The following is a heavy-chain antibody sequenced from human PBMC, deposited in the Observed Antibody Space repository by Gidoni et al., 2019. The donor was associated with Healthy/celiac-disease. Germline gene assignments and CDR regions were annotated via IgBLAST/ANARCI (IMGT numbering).Heavy chain of an antibody. Sequence: EVQLVESGGGLVPPGGSLRLSCAASGFTVSSNYMSWVRQAPGKGLEWVSVIYSGGSTYYADSVKSRFTISRDNAKNTLYLQMNSLRAEDTAVYYCARAGITWHYFDYWGQGTLVTVSS. CDR3: ARAGITWHYFDY. V-gene: IGHV3-66*01. D-gene: IGHD3-16*01. CDR2: IYSGGST. J-gene: IGHJ4*02. CDR1: GFTVSSNY.